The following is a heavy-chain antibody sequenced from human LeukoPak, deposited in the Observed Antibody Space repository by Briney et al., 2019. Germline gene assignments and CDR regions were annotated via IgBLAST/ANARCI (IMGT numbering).Heavy chain of an antibody. CDR1: GRSFSGYY. V-gene: IGHV4-34*01. CDR3: ARARPLYSGSYYGPSPNNWFDP. J-gene: IGHJ5*02. D-gene: IGHD1-26*01. Sequence: SETLSLTCAVYGRSFSGYYWSWLRQPPGKGLEWIGEINHSGSTNYNPSLKSRVTISVDTSKNQFSLKLSSVTAADTAGYYCARARPLYSGSYYGPSPNNWFDPWGQGTLVTVSS. CDR2: INHSGST.